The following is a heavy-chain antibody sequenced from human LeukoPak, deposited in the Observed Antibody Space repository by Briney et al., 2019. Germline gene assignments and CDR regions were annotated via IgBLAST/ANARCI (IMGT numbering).Heavy chain of an antibody. CDR1: GGSISSYY. J-gene: IGHJ4*02. Sequence: ETLSLTCTVSGGSISSYYWSWIRQPPGKGLEWIGYIYYSGSTNYTPSLKSRVTISVDTSKNQFSLKLSSVTAADTAVYYCARDQRRDYFDYWGQGTLVTVSS. V-gene: IGHV4-59*01. CDR3: ARDQRRDYFDY. D-gene: IGHD5-24*01. CDR2: IYYSGST.